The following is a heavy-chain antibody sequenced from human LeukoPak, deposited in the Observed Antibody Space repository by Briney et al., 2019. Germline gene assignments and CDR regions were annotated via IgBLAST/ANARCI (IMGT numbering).Heavy chain of an antibody. V-gene: IGHV4-59*01. J-gene: IGHJ4*02. CDR2: IYYSGIT. Sequence: PSETLSLTCTVSGGSISSYYWSWIRQPPGKGLEWIGYIYYSGITNYNPSLKSRVTISVDTSKNQFSLKLSSVTAADTAVYYCVRGGASSRYLDYWGQGILVTVSS. CDR3: VRGGASSRYLDY. D-gene: IGHD6-13*01. CDR1: GGSISSYY.